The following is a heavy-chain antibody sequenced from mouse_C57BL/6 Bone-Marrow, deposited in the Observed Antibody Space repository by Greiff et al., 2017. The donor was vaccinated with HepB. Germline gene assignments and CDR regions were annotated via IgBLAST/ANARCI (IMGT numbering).Heavy chain of an antibody. D-gene: IGHD3-1*01. CDR3: ARPGYVAWFAY. Sequence: EVHLVESGGDLVKPGGSLKLSCAASGFTFSSYGMSWVRQTPDKRLEWVATISSGGSYTYYPDSVKGRFTISRDNAKNTLYLQMSSLKSEDTAMYYWARPGYVAWFAYWGQGTLVTVSA. J-gene: IGHJ3*01. V-gene: IGHV5-6*01. CDR1: GFTFSSYG. CDR2: ISSGGSYT.